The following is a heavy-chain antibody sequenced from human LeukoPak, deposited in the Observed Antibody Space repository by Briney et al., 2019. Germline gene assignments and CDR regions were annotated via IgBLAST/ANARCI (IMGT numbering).Heavy chain of an antibody. CDR3: ARPRLYYYDISGYSFWFVA. CDR1: GGSISSYY. Sequence: SETLSLTCTVSGGSISSYYWSWIRQPAGKGLEWVGRIYTSGSTNYNPSLKSRVTISVDASKNKFSLKLSSVTAADTAVYYCARPRLYYYDISGYSFWFVARGQGTLGTVS. J-gene: IGHJ5*02. CDR2: IYTSGST. V-gene: IGHV4-4*07. D-gene: IGHD3-22*01.